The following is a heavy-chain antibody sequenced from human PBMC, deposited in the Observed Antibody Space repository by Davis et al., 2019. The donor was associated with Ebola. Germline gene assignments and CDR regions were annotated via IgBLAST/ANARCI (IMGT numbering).Heavy chain of an antibody. Sequence: PGGSLRLSCAASGFTFSGSAMHWVRQASGKGLECVGRIRSKANSYATAYAASVKGRFTISRDDSKNTAYLQMNSLKTEDTAVYYCARDLAARRGSTLGGYYYYGMDVWGQGTTVTVSS. D-gene: IGHD6-6*01. CDR2: IRSKANSYAT. V-gene: IGHV3-73*01. J-gene: IGHJ6*02. CDR3: ARDLAARRGSTLGGYYYYGMDV. CDR1: GFTFSGSA.